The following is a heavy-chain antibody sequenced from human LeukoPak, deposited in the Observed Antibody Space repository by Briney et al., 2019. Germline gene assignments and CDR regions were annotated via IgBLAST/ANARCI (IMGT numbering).Heavy chain of an antibody. J-gene: IGHJ4*02. CDR1: GYTFTSYG. V-gene: IGHV1-18*01. D-gene: IGHD3-10*01. CDR2: ISAYNGNT. CDR3: ARDRRYYGSGSPVFDY. Sequence: GASVKVSCKASGYTFTSYGISWVRQAPGQGLEWMGWISAYNGNTNYAQKLQGRVTMTTDTSTSTAYMKLRSLRSDDTAVYYCARDRRYYGSGSPVFDYWGQGTLVTVSS.